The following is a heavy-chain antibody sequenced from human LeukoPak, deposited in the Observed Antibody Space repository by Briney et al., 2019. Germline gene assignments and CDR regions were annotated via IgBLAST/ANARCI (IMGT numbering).Heavy chain of an antibody. D-gene: IGHD3-3*01. CDR1: GYTFTGYY. CDR3: ARAHPHDFWSGYYSFSVACLGY. Sequence: ASVKVSCKASGYTFTGYYMHWVRQAPGQGLEWMGWINPNNGGTNYAQKFQGRVTMTRDTSISTAYMELSRLRSDDTAVYYCARAHPHDFWSGYYSFSVACLGYWGQGTLVTVSS. J-gene: IGHJ4*02. V-gene: IGHV1-2*02. CDR2: INPNNGGT.